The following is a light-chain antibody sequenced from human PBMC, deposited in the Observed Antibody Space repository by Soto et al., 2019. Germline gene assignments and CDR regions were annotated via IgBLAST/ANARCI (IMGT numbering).Light chain of an antibody. J-gene: IGKJ1*01. CDR3: QQYYSYPPT. V-gene: IGKV1-5*01. Sequence: DIHMTQSPSTLSGSVGDRVTITWRASQSISSWLAWYQQKPGKAPKLLIYDASSLESGVPSRFSGSGSGTEFTLTISCLQSEDFATYYCQQYYSYPPTFGQGTKVDIK. CDR2: DAS. CDR1: QSISSW.